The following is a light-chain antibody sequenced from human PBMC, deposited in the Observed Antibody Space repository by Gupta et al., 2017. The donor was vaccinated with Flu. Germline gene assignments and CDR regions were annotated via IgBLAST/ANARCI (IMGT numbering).Light chain of an antibody. Sequence: QSALTQPASVSGSPGQSITISCTGTSSDVGNYDLVSWYQHHPGKAPKLLIYEGGKRLSGVSNRFSGSNSGNTASLTISGLQPEDEAAYYCCSYAGGTSYVFGTGTKVTVL. J-gene: IGLJ1*01. CDR3: CSYAGGTSYV. CDR1: SSDVGNYDL. V-gene: IGLV2-23*01. CDR2: EGG.